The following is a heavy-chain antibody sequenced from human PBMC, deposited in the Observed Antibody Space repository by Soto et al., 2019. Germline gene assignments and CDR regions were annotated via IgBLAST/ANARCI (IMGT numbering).Heavy chain of an antibody. J-gene: IGHJ1*01. D-gene: IGHD6-25*01. CDR3: AKGVPAATRYFQH. CDR1: GFSFSSYW. V-gene: IGHV3-74*01. Sequence: VQLVESGGGLVQPGGSLRLSCAASGFSFSSYWMHWVRHAPGKGLVWVSRINSDGSSATYADSVKGRFTISRDNAKNTLYLQMNRLTPEDPAVYYCAKGVPAATRYFQHWGQGTLVTVSS. CDR2: INSDGSSA.